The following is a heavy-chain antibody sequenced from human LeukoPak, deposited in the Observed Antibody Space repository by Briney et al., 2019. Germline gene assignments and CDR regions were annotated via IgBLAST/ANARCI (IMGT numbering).Heavy chain of an antibody. CDR3: ARAKVFWSGSPF. CDR1: GLNFSNYS. D-gene: IGHD3-3*01. Sequence: GGSLRLSCAASGLNFSNYSMNWVRQAPGKGLEWVSSISGSSTYIYYADSMKGRFTISRDNAKNSLYLQMNSLRAEDTAVYYCARAKVFWSGSPFWGQGTLVTVSS. V-gene: IGHV3-21*01. J-gene: IGHJ4*02. CDR2: ISGSSTYI.